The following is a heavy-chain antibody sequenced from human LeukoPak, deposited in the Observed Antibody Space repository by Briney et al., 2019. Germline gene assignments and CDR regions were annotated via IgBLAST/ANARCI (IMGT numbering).Heavy chain of an antibody. Sequence: SETLSLTCAVYGGSFSGYYWSWIRQPPGKGLEWIGEINHSGSTNYNPSLKSRVTISVDTSKNQFSLKLSSVTAADTAVYYCAGNAWYYYGSGSYYTVNWFDPWGQRTLVTVSS. CDR1: GGSFSGYY. V-gene: IGHV4-34*01. J-gene: IGHJ5*02. D-gene: IGHD3-10*01. CDR3: AGNAWYYYGSGSYYTVNWFDP. CDR2: INHSGST.